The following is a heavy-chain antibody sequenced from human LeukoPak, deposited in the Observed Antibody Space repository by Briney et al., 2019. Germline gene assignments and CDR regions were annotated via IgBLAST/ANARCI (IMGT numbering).Heavy chain of an antibody. CDR3: ARGLLAAAGIDY. CDR2: IKQDGSAK. Sequence: GGSLRLSCAASGFTFSNYWMSWVRQAPGKGLEWVANIKQDGSAKNYVDSVKGRFTISRDDAKNSLYLQMNSLRAEDTAVYYCARGLLAAAGIDYWGQGDLVTVSS. CDR1: GFTFSNYW. V-gene: IGHV3-7*04. J-gene: IGHJ4*02. D-gene: IGHD6-13*01.